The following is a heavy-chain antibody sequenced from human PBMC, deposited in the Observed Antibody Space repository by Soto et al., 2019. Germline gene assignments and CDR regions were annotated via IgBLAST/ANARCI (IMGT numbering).Heavy chain of an antibody. D-gene: IGHD2-15*01. V-gene: IGHV3-21*06. Sequence: EVHLVESGGGLVKPGGSLRLSCAVSGFTFSSCTMNWVRQAPGKGLEWVSSISPSTSHIYYADSVKGRFTISRDNPKTSLFLKVNSLRAEDTAVYYCSGCSGGACHQNYGMDVWGQGTTVTVSS. J-gene: IGHJ6*02. CDR2: ISPSTSHI. CDR1: GFTFSSCT. CDR3: SGCSGGACHQNYGMDV.